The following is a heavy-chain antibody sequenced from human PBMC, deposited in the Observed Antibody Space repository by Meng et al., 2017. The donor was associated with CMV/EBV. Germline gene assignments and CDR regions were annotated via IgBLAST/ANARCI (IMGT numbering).Heavy chain of an antibody. CDR1: GFTFDDYG. J-gene: IGHJ3*02. D-gene: IGHD3-3*01. V-gene: IGHV3-20*04. CDR3: AGATIFGVAPADAFDI. Sequence: GESLKISCAASGFTFDDYGMSWVRQAPGKGLEWVSGINWNGGSTGYADSVKGRFTISRDNAKNSLYLQMNSLRAEDTALYYCAGATIFGVAPADAFDIWGQGTMVNV. CDR2: INWNGGST.